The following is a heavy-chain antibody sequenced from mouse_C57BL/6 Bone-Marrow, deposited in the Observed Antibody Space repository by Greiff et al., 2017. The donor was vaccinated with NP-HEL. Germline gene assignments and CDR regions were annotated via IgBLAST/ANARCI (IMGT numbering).Heavy chain of an antibody. Sequence: QVQLQQSGPELVKPGASVKISCKASGYAFSSSWMNWVKQRPGKGLEWIGLIYPGDGDTNYNGKFKGKATLTADKSSSTAYMQLSSLTSEDSAVYFCARGIWDYDGYFDVWGTGTTVTVSS. CDR1: GYAFSSSW. J-gene: IGHJ1*03. V-gene: IGHV1-82*01. CDR2: IYPGDGDT. CDR3: ARGIWDYDGYFDV. D-gene: IGHD2-4*01.